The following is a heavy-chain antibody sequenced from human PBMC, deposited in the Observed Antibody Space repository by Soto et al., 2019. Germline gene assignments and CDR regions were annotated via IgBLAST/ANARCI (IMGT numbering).Heavy chain of an antibody. J-gene: IGHJ4*02. CDR1: GYTFTSYY. CDR2: INPSGGST. CDR3: ARAPQWERPEPGFDY. Sequence: QVQLVQSGAEVKKPGASVKVSCKASGYTFTSYYMHWVRQAPGQGFEWMGIINPSGGSTSYAQKFQGRVTMTRDTSTSTVYMELSSLRSEDTAVYYCARAPQWERPEPGFDYWGQGTLVTVSS. D-gene: IGHD1-26*01. V-gene: IGHV1-46*01.